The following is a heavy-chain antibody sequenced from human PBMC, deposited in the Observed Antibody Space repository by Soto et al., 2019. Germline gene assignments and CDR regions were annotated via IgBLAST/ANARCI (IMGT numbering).Heavy chain of an antibody. V-gene: IGHV4-30-4*01. CDR2: IFDSGST. D-gene: IGHD2-2*01. Sequence: QVQLQESGPGLVKPSETLSLTCTVSCGSISGGVHSWSWIRQPPGKGLEWIGHIFDSGSTYYNPSLKSRLTISVDTSKNQFSLRLSSVTAADTAVYYCARESMPLTNDWYFDLWGRGTLVTVAS. CDR3: ARESMPLTNDWYFDL. CDR1: CGSISGGVHS. J-gene: IGHJ2*01.